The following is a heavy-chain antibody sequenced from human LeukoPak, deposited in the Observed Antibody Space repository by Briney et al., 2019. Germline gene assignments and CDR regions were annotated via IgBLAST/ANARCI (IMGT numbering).Heavy chain of an antibody. CDR1: GGTFSSYA. Sequence: VASVKLSCKASGGTFSSYAISWVRQAPGQGLEWMGRFIPTLGIANYAQKFQGRVTITADKSTSTSYMELSSLRSEDTAVYYCARDYIVVGATSAFDIWGQGTMVTVSS. CDR2: FIPTLGIA. CDR3: ARDYIVVGATSAFDI. J-gene: IGHJ3*02. D-gene: IGHD1-26*01. V-gene: IGHV1-69*04.